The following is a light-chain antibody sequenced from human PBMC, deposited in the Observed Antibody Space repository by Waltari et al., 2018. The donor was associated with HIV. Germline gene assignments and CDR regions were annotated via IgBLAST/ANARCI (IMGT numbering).Light chain of an antibody. J-gene: IGKJ5*01. CDR1: QTIGTG. CDR3: QQSSRFPIT. V-gene: IGKV6-21*01. CDR2: KAS. Sequence: EVVLTQSPEFQSVSTNETVTISCRASQTIGTGLHWYQQNPNQSPRLLIKKASRALSGVPQRFSGSGAGTDFTLTINSLTTEDVATYFCQQSSRFPITFGQGTRL.